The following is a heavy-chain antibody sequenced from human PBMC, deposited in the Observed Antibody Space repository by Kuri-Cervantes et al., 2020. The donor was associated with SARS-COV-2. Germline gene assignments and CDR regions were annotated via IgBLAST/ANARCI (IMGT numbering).Heavy chain of an antibody. CDR1: GFTFSSCA. D-gene: IGHD3-10*01. CDR3: ARSLLWFGDLVDY. J-gene: IGHJ4*02. V-gene: IGHV3-30-3*01. CDR2: ISYDGSNK. Sequence: GESLKISCAASGFTFSSCAMHWVRQAPGKGLEWVAVISYDGSNKYYADSVKSRFTISRDNSKNTLYLQMNSLRAEDTAVYYCARSLLWFGDLVDYWGQGTLVTVSS.